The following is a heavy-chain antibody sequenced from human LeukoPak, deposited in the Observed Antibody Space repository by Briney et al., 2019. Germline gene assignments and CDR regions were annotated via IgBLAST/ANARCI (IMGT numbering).Heavy chain of an antibody. Sequence: SETLSLTCTVSGGSISSYYWSWIRQPAGKGLEWIGRIYTSGSTNYNPSLKSRVTMSVDTSKNQFSLKLGSVTAADTAVYYCARERSYYDSSGYYRQFDYWGQGTLVTVSS. CDR2: IYTSGST. D-gene: IGHD3-22*01. CDR3: ARERSYYDSSGYYRQFDY. V-gene: IGHV4-4*07. CDR1: GGSISSYY. J-gene: IGHJ4*02.